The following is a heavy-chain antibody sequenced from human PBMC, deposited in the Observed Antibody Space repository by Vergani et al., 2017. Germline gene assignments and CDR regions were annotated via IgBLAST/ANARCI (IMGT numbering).Heavy chain of an antibody. CDR2: INHSGST. Sequence: QVQLQESGPGLVKPSETLSLTCAVYGGSFSGYYWSWIRQPPGKGLEWIGEINHSGSTNYNPSLKSRVTISVDTSKNQFYLKLSSGTAADTAVYYCARGRNDYVWGGYRSFRAEYFQHWGQGTLVTVSS. CDR1: GGSFSGYY. CDR3: ARGRNDYVWGGYRSFRAEYFQH. V-gene: IGHV4-34*10. D-gene: IGHD3-16*02. J-gene: IGHJ1*01.